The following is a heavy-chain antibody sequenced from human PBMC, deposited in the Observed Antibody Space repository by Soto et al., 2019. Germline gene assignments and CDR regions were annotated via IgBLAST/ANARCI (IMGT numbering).Heavy chain of an antibody. D-gene: IGHD3-10*01. CDR1: GGSISSGDYY. CDR3: ARNLFYGSGTYYFDY. CDR2: IYYSGST. Sequence: QVQLQESGPGLVKPSQTLSLTCTVSGGSISSGDYYWSWIRQPPGKGLEWIGYIYYSGSTYYNPSLKSRVTISVDTSTNQFSLQLSSMTAADTAVYYCARNLFYGSGTYYFDYWGQGTLVTVSS. J-gene: IGHJ4*02. V-gene: IGHV4-30-4*01.